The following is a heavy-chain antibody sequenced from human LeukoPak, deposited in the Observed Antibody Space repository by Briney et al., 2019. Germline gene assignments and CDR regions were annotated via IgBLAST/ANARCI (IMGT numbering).Heavy chain of an antibody. J-gene: IGHJ3*02. CDR3: ARDSTHCSGGSCYLWAFDI. CDR1: GFTFSDYY. Sequence: GGSLRLSCAASGFTFSDYYMSWIRQAPGKGLEWVSYISSSGSTIYYADSVKGRFTISRDNAKNSLYLQMNSLRAEDTAVYYCARDSTHCSGGSCYLWAFDIWGQGTMVTVSS. D-gene: IGHD2-15*01. CDR2: ISSSGSTI. V-gene: IGHV3-11*04.